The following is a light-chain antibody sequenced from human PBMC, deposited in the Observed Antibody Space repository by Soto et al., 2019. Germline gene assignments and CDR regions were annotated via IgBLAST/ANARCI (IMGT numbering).Light chain of an antibody. V-gene: IGLV1-44*01. J-gene: IGLJ1*01. Sequence: QSVLTQPPSASGALGQRVTISCSGGSSNIGSNTVNWYQQPPGTAPKLLICSTDQRPSGVPDRFSGSKSGTSASLAISGLQSEDEADYYCATSDGSLTGYVFGTGTKLTVL. CDR1: SSNIGSNT. CDR3: ATSDGSLTGYV. CDR2: STD.